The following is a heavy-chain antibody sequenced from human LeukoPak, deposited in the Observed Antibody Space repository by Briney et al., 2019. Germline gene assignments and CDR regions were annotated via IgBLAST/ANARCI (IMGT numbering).Heavy chain of an antibody. Sequence: ASVKVSCKASGYTFTGYYMHWVRQAPGQELEWMGWINPNSGGTNYAQKFQGRVTMTRDTSISTAYMELSRLRSDDTAVYYCARDLSGVDYGDLVRDYWGQGTLVTVSS. CDR1: GYTFTGYY. D-gene: IGHD4-17*01. V-gene: IGHV1-2*02. CDR3: ARDLSGVDYGDLVRDY. J-gene: IGHJ4*02. CDR2: INPNSGGT.